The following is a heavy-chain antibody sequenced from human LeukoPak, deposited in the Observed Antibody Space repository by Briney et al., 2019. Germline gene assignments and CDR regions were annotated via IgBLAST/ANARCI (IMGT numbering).Heavy chain of an antibody. CDR2: ISYDGSNK. CDR1: GFTFSNFA. Sequence: PGGSLRLSCAASGFTFSNFAMHWVRQAPGKGLEWVAVISYDGSNKNYADSVKGRFTISRDNSKNTLYLQMNSLRAEDTAVYYCAKGSVWELHGVDYWGQGTLVTVSS. J-gene: IGHJ4*02. V-gene: IGHV3-30-3*01. D-gene: IGHD1-26*01. CDR3: AKGSVWELHGVDY.